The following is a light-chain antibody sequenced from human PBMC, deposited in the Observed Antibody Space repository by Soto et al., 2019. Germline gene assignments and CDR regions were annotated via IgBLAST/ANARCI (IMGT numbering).Light chain of an antibody. CDR3: QQYGSSPFT. CDR1: QRVGSTY. Sequence: EIVLTQSPGTLSLSPGERATLSCRASQRVGSTYLAWYQQKPGQAPRLLIYGTSTRATGIPDRFSGSGSGTDFTLTISRLEPEDFAVYYCQQYGSSPFTFGQGANLEIK. J-gene: IGKJ2*01. V-gene: IGKV3-20*01. CDR2: GTS.